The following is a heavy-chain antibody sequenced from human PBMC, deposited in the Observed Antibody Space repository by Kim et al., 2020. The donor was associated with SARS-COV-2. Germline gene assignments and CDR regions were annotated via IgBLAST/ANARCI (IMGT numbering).Heavy chain of an antibody. CDR1: GFTLSDYY. CDR2: SRNKAQRYST. D-gene: IGHD4-17*01. V-gene: IGHV3-72*01. J-gene: IGHJ4*02. Sequence: GGSLRLSCVTSGFTLSDYYIEWVRQAPGKGLEWIGRSRNKAQRYSTEYAASVKGRFTFSRDDSKNALYLQMNSLRTEATSVYYCIRYRLRLRYFDNGGQGPLVAVSS. CDR3: IRYRLRLRYFDN.